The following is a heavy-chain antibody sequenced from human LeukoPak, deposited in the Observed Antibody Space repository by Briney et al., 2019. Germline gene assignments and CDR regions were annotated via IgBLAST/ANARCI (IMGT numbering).Heavy chain of an antibody. V-gene: IGHV4-30-4*08. D-gene: IGHD3-22*01. CDR2: IYFSGTT. Sequence: TSETLSLTCTVSGDSISSGDYYWSWIRQPPGKGLEWIGYIYFSGTTYYNPSLKSRVIISVDTSKNQFSLKLSSVTAADTAVYYCARDRGSGYYYKGWFDPWGQGTLVTVSS. J-gene: IGHJ5*02. CDR1: GDSISSGDYY. CDR3: ARDRGSGYYYKGWFDP.